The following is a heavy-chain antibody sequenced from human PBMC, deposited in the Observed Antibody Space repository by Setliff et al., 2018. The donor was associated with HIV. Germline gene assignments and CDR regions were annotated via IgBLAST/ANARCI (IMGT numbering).Heavy chain of an antibody. J-gene: IGHJ4*02. CDR2: INAGTGNT. CDR1: GYTFTSYA. CDR3: ARTVNDYGDYYFDY. Sequence: ASVKVSCKASGYTFTSYAMQWVRQAPGQRLEWMGWINAGTGNTKYSQNVQGRVTFSRDTSTSTAYMELSSLSSEDTAVYYCARTVNDYGDYYFDYWGQGTLVTVSS. V-gene: IGHV1-3*01. D-gene: IGHD4-17*01.